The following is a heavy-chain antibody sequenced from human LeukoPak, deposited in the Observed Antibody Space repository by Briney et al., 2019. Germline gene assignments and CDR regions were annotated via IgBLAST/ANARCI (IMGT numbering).Heavy chain of an antibody. CDR3: ARDIGRDYGSGEGYYMDV. CDR1: GFTFSSYS. V-gene: IGHV3-21*01. J-gene: IGHJ6*03. Sequence: GGSLRLSCTASGFTFSSYSMNWVRQAPGKGLEWVSSISSSSSYIYYADSVKGRFTISRDNAKNSLYLQMNSLRAEDTAVYYCARDIGRDYGSGEGYYMDVWGKGTTVTVSS. D-gene: IGHD3-10*01. CDR2: ISSSSSYI.